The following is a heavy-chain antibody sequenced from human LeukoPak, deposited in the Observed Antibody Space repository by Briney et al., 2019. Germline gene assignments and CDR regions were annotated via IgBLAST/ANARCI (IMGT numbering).Heavy chain of an antibody. CDR2: IYYSGST. CDR3: AREGSSWLGATFDI. V-gene: IGHV4-59*01. CDR1: GGSTSSYY. D-gene: IGHD6-13*01. J-gene: IGHJ3*02. Sequence: SETLSLTCTVSGGSTSSYYWSWIRQPPGKGLEWIGYIYYSGSTNYNPSLKSRVTISVDTSKNQFSLKLSSVTAADTAVYYCAREGSSWLGATFDIWGQGTMVTVSS.